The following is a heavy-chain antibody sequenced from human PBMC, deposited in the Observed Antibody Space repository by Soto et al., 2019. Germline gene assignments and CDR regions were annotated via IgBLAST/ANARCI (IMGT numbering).Heavy chain of an antibody. Sequence: SSETLSLTCAVYGGSFSGYYWSWIRQPPGKGLEWIGEINHSGSTNYNPSLKSRVTISVDTSKNQFSLKLSSVTAADTAVYYCARQRPAFDYWGQGTLVTVSS. CDR2: INHSGST. CDR1: GGSFSGYY. CDR3: ARQRPAFDY. D-gene: IGHD1-1*01. J-gene: IGHJ4*02. V-gene: IGHV4-34*01.